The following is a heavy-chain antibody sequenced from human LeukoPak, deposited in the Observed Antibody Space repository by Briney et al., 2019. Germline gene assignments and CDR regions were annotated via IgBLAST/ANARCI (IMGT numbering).Heavy chain of an antibody. J-gene: IGHJ4*02. CDR1: GFTFSSYE. Sequence: PGGSLRLSCAASGFTFSSYEMNWVRQAPGKGLEWVANIKQDGSEKYYVDSVKGRFTISRDNAKSSLSLQMNSLRAEDTAVYYCARGLDYWGQGTLVTVSS. CDR2: IKQDGSEK. CDR3: ARGLDY. V-gene: IGHV3-7*05.